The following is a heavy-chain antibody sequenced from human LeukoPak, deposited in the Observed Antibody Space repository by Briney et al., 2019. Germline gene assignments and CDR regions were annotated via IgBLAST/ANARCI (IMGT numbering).Heavy chain of an antibody. J-gene: IGHJ5*02. Sequence: GGSLRLSCAASGFTFNSYNMHWVRQAPGKGLVWVSRINSDGSSTSYADSVKGRFTISRDNAKNTLYLQMNSLRAEDTAVYYCAREGIAARRGFNWFDPWGQGTLVTVSS. D-gene: IGHD6-6*01. CDR2: INSDGSST. V-gene: IGHV3-74*01. CDR1: GFTFNSYN. CDR3: AREGIAARRGFNWFDP.